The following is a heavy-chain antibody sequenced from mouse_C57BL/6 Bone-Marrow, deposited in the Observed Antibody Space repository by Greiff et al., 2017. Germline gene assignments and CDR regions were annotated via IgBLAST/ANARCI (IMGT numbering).Heavy chain of an antibody. CDR1: GYTFTNYW. V-gene: IGHV1-63*01. Sequence: QVQLQQSGAELVRPGTSMKMSCKASGYTFTNYWIGWAKQRPGHGLEWIGDIYTGGGYTNYNEKFKGKATLTADKSSSTAYMQFSSLTAEYSAIYYCARSGDGYYFYWYFDVWGTGTTVTVSS. CDR3: ARSGDGYYFYWYFDV. J-gene: IGHJ1*03. CDR2: IYTGGGYT. D-gene: IGHD2-3*01.